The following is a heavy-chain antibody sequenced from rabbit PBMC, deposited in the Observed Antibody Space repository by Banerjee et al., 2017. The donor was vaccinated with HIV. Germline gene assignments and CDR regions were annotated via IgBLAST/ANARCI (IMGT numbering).Heavy chain of an antibody. D-gene: IGHD6-1*01. V-gene: IGHV1S40*01. J-gene: IGHJ3*01. CDR2: IDTGGGIT. Sequence: QSLEESGGDLVKPGASLTLTCTASGFDFSSNAMCWVRQAPGKGLEWIACIDTGGGITPYASWAKGRFTISKTSSTTVTLQMTSLTAADTATYFCARDSGSSYVYDRLDLWGQGTLVTVS. CDR1: GFDFSSNA. CDR3: ARDSGSSYVYDRLDL.